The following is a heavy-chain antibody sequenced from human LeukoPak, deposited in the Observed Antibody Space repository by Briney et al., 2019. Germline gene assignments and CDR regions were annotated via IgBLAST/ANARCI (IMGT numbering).Heavy chain of an antibody. CDR2: INHSGST. CDR3: ARGSAFIVVVPAATRAMGMDV. V-gene: IGHV4-34*01. J-gene: IGHJ6*04. CDR1: GGSFSGYY. D-gene: IGHD2-2*01. Sequence: SETLSLTCAVYGGSFSGYYWSWIRQPPGKGLEWIGEINHSGSTNYNPSLKSRVTISVDTSKTQFSLKLSSVTAADTAVYYCARGSAFIVVVPAATRAMGMDVWGKGTTVTVSS.